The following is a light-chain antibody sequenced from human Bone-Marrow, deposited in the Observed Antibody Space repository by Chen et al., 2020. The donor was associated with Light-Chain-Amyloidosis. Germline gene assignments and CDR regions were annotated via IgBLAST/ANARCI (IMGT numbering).Light chain of an antibody. Sequence: IQLTQSPSPLSASVRDRVTLTCRARQGISNYLAWYHQKPGKAPKLLIYAASTLQSGVPSRFSGSGSGTDFTLTISSLQPEDFATYYCQQLKSYPRTFGQGTKVEI. CDR3: QQLKSYPRT. V-gene: IGKV1-9*01. CDR1: QGISNY. J-gene: IGKJ1*01. CDR2: AAS.